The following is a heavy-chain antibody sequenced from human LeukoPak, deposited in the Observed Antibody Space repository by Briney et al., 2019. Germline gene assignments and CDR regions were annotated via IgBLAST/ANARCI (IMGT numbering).Heavy chain of an antibody. Sequence: PGRSLRLSCAASGITFSSYGMSWVRQAPGKGLEWVSGISGTGENTYYADSVKGRFTISRDNSKNTLYLQMNSLRAEDTAVYYCVRGKANYGSGSDVWGKGTTVTVSS. CDR3: VRGKANYGSGSDV. J-gene: IGHJ6*04. V-gene: IGHV3-23*01. CDR2: ISGTGENT. CDR1: GITFSSYG. D-gene: IGHD3-10*01.